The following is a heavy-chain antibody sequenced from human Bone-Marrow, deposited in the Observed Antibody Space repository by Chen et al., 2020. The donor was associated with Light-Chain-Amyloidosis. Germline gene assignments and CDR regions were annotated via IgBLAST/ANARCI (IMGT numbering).Heavy chain of an antibody. CDR3: ASYNGGAALNI. Sequence: EVQLVESGGGLVQAGGSRRISCAASGFTFSRYWMSWVRQAPGKGLEWVTNIKEDGSEKYYVDSVKGRFTISRDNAKNSVYLQMNSLKDEDTALYYCASYNGGAALNIWGQGTMVTVSS. V-gene: IGHV3-7*01. CDR2: IKEDGSEK. D-gene: IGHD3-16*01. CDR1: GFTFSRYW. J-gene: IGHJ3*02.